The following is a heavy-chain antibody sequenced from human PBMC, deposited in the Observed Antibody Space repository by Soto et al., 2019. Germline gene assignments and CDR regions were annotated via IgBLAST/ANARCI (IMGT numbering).Heavy chain of an antibody. J-gene: IGHJ4*02. CDR2: ISAYNGNT. D-gene: IGHD3-22*01. CDR1: GYTFTSYG. Sequence: GASVKVSCKASGYTFTSYGISWVRQAPGQGLEWMGWISAYNGNTNYAQKLQGRVTMTTDTSTSTAYMELRSLRSDDTAVYYCARDQRYDSSGYINDYWGQGILVTVSS. CDR3: ARDQRYDSSGYINDY. V-gene: IGHV1-18*01.